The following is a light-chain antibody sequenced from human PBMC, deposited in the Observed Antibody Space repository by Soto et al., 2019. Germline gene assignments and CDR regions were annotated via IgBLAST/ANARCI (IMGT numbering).Light chain of an antibody. CDR3: QQYNGDSRT. CDR2: KAS. V-gene: IGKV1-5*03. CDR1: QSISSW. Sequence: DIQMTQSPSTLFASVGDRVTITCRASQSISSWLAWYQRKPGKAPKVLIYKASSLESGVPSRFSGSGSGTEFTLTISSLQPDDFATYYCQQYNGDSRTFGQGTKVEIK. J-gene: IGKJ1*01.